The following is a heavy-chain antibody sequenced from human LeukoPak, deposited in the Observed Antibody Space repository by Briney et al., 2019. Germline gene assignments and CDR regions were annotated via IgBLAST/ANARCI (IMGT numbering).Heavy chain of an antibody. CDR2: ISAYNGNT. V-gene: IGHV1-18*01. D-gene: IGHD5-24*01. Sequence: GASVKVSCKASGYSFTSYGISWVRQAPGQGLEWMGWISAYNGNTNYAQKFQGRVTMTRDTSTSTVYMELSSLRSEDTAVNYCARDAYNYYYSDYWGQGTLVTVSS. CDR3: ARDAYNYYYSDY. J-gene: IGHJ4*02. CDR1: GYSFTSYG.